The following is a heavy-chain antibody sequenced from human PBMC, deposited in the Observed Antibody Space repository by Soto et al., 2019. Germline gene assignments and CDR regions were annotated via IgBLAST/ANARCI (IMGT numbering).Heavy chain of an antibody. J-gene: IGHJ5*02. CDR2: IYSGGST. CDR3: AREASYSNYVVNWFDP. CDR1: GFTVSSNY. D-gene: IGHD4-4*01. V-gene: IGHV3-66*01. Sequence: GGSLRLSCAASGFTVSSNYMSWVRQAPGKGLEWVSVIYSGGSTYYADSVKGRFTISRDNSKNTLYLQMNSLRAEDTAVYYCAREASYSNYVVNWFDPWGQGTLVTVSS.